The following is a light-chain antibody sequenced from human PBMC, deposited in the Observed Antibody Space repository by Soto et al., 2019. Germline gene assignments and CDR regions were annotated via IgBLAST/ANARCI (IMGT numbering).Light chain of an antibody. Sequence: QSVLTQPPSASGTPGQRVTISCSGSSFNIGGNYVYWYQQLPGTAPKLLIYRNNQRPSGVPDRFSGSKSGTSASLAISGLRSEDEADYYCATWDDSLSGPIFGGGTKVTVL. CDR3: ATWDDSLSGPI. CDR2: RNN. J-gene: IGLJ2*01. CDR1: SFNIGGNY. V-gene: IGLV1-47*01.